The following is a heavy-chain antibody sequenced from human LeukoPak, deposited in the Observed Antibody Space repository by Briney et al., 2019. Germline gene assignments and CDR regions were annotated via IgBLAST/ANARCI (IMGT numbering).Heavy chain of an antibody. CDR2: LIPMFGTP. CDR1: GGTFNTYG. CDR3: ARDFYSSGFDY. D-gene: IGHD6-19*01. J-gene: IGHJ4*02. V-gene: IGHV1-69*06. Sequence: SVKVSCKASGGTFNTYGISWLRLVPGQGLEWMGGLIPMFGTPDYAQKFQGRVTITADKSTSTAYMELSSLRSEDTAVYYCARDFYSSGFDYWGQGTLVTVSS.